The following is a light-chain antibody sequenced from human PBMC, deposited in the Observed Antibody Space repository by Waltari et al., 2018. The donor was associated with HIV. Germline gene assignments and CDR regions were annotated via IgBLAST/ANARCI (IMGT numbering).Light chain of an antibody. CDR2: SNN. CDR1: SSNIGSNI. J-gene: IGLJ3*02. CDR3: AACDDSLNGWV. V-gene: IGLV1-44*01. Sequence: QSVLTQPPSASGTPGQRVTISCSGSSSNIGSNIVNWYQQLPGTAPKLLIYSNNHRPSGVPDRFSGSKSGTSASLAVSGLQSEDEADYYCAACDDSLNGWVFGGGTKLTVL.